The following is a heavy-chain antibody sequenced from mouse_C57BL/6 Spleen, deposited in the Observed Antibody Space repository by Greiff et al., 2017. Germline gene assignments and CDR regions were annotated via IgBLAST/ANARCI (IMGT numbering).Heavy chain of an antibody. V-gene: IGHV1-22*01. CDR1: GYTFTDYN. D-gene: IGHD1-1*01. CDR2: INPNNGGT. J-gene: IGHJ1*03. CDR3: ARAADYGRARPDWYVDV. Sequence: EVQLQQSGPELVKPGASVKMSCKASGYTFTDYNMHWVKQSHGKSLEWIGYINPNNGGTSYNQKFKGKATLTVNKSSSTAYMELRSLTSEDSAVYYCARAADYGRARPDWYVDVWGTGTTVTVSA.